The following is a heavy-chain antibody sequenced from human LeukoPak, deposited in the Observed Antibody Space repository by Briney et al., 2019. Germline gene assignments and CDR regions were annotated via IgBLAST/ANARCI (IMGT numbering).Heavy chain of an antibody. CDR1: GGSISSGGYY. D-gene: IGHD1-14*01. V-gene: IGHV4-31*03. CDR2: IYYSGST. CDR3: ARDDESDDHADFDI. Sequence: SETLSLTCTVSGGSISSGGYYWSWIRQHPGKGLEWIGYIYYSGSTYYNPSLKSRVTISVDTSKNQFSLKLSSVTAADTAVYYCARDDESDDHADFDIWGQGTMVTVSS. J-gene: IGHJ3*02.